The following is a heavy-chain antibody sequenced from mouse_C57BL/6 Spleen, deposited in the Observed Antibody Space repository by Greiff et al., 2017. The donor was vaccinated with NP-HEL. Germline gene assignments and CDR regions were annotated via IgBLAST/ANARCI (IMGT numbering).Heavy chain of an antibody. J-gene: IGHJ1*03. V-gene: IGHV1-18*01. D-gene: IGHD1-1*01. CDR2: INPNNGGT. CDR3: ARPTLRDWYFDV. Sequence: EVQLQQSGPELVKPGASVKIPCKASGYTFTDYNMDWVKQSHGKSLEWIGDINPNNGGTIYNQKFKGKATLTVDKSSSTAYMELRSLTSEDTAVYYCARPTLRDWYFDVWGTGTTVTVSS. CDR1: GYTFTDYN.